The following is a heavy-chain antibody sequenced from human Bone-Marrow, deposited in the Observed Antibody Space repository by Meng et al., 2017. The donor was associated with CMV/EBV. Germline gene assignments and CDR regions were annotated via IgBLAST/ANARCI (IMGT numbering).Heavy chain of an antibody. CDR3: ARVYVVVVPAAISPLGWWFDP. Sequence: GSYYCSWIRQPPGKGLEWIGYIYYSGSTNYNPSLKSRVTISVDTSKNQFSLKLSSVTAADTAVYYCARVYVVVVPAAISPLGWWFDPWGQGTLVTVSS. V-gene: IGHV4-61*01. CDR1: GSYY. J-gene: IGHJ5*02. D-gene: IGHD2-2*01. CDR2: IYYSGST.